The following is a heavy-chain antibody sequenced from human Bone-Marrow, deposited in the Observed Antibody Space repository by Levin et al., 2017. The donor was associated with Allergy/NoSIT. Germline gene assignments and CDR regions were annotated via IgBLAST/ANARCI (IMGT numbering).Heavy chain of an antibody. V-gene: IGHV1-2*02. Sequence: ASVKVSCKASGYTFTGYYMHWVRQAPGQGLEWMGWINPNSGGTNYAQKFQGRVTMTRDTSISTAYMELSRLRSDDTAVYYCARDGSSSLFFNYYYGMDVWGQGTTVTVSS. CDR3: ARDGSSSLFFNYYYGMDV. D-gene: IGHD6-6*01. CDR1: GYTFTGYY. J-gene: IGHJ6*02. CDR2: INPNSGGT.